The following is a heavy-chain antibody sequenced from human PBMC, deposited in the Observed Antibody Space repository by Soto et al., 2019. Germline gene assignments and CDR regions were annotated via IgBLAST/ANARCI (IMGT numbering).Heavy chain of an antibody. CDR3: ARSMKSGKNFDY. J-gene: IGHJ4*02. Sequence: PGGSLRLSCATSGFTFSDHYMNWIRQAPGKGLEWLSYISGSNTYTDYADSVKGRFTISRDSAKKSLHLQMNSLRADDTAVYYCARSMKSGKNFDYWGQGTLVTVSS. CDR2: ISGSNTYT. CDR1: GFTFSDHY. V-gene: IGHV3-11*03. D-gene: IGHD1-26*01.